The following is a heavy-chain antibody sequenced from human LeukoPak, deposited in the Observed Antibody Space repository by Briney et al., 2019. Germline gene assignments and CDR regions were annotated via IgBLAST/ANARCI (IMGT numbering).Heavy chain of an antibody. Sequence: ASVKVSCKAFGYTFTRYDINWVRQATGQGLEWMGWMNPNSGNTGYAQKFQGRVTFSRDTSMSTAYIELSSLRSEDTAVYYCARGERRSYDFWGDQYYYYMDVWGEGTTVTVSS. CDR1: GYTFTRYD. CDR3: ARGERRSYDFWGDQYYYYMDV. CDR2: MNPNSGNT. J-gene: IGHJ6*03. V-gene: IGHV1-8*03. D-gene: IGHD3-3*01.